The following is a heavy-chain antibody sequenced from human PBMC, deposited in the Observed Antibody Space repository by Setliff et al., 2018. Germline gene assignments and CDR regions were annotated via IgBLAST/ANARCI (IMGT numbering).Heavy chain of an antibody. D-gene: IGHD2-15*01. J-gene: IGHJ4*02. CDR2: IFPADSDT. CDR3: ARVGTAGGYYFDF. Sequence: GESLKISCKGSGYRFSSYWIGWVRQMPRKGLEWIGIIFPADSDTRYSPSFQGQVTISADKSISTAYVQWRSLKASDTAMYYCARVGTAGGYYFDFWGQGAQVTVSS. V-gene: IGHV5-51*01. CDR1: GYRFSSYW.